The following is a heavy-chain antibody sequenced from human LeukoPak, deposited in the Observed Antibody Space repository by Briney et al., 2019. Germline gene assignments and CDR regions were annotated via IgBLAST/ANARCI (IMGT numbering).Heavy chain of an antibody. Sequence: GGSLRLSCAASGFTFSSYAMHWVRQAPGKGLEWVAVISYDGSNKYYADSVKGRFTISRDNSKNTLYLQMNSLRAEDTAVYYCAKEQRHTIFGVVDYYFDYWGQGTLVTVSS. CDR2: ISYDGSNK. J-gene: IGHJ4*02. V-gene: IGHV3-30-3*01. D-gene: IGHD3-3*01. CDR1: GFTFSSYA. CDR3: AKEQRHTIFGVVDYYFDY.